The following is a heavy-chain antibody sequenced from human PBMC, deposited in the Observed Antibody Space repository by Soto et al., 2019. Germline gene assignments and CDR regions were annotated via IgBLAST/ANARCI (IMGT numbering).Heavy chain of an antibody. CDR1: GYTFTSYG. J-gene: IGHJ4*02. Sequence: QVQLVQSGAEVKKPGASVKVSCKASGYTFTSYGISWVRQAPGQGLEWMGWISANNGNTNYAQKIQGRVTMTTDTSTSTDYMELRSLRSDDTAVYYCARDGRYRGSYGGYYFDYWGQGTLVTVSS. D-gene: IGHD1-26*01. V-gene: IGHV1-18*01. CDR3: ARDGRYRGSYGGYYFDY. CDR2: ISANNGNT.